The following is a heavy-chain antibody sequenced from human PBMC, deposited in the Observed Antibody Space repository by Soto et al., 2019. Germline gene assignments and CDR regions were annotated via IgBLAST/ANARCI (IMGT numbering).Heavy chain of an antibody. J-gene: IGHJ4*02. CDR2: ISYDGSNK. D-gene: IGHD3-16*01. CDR3: AKDQGGYYFDY. V-gene: IGHV3-30*18. Sequence: GGSLRLSCAASGFTFSSYGMHWVRQAPGKGLEWVAVISYDGSNKYYADSVKGRFTISRDNSKNTLYLQMNSLRAEDTAVYYCAKDQGGYYFDYWGQGTLVTVSS. CDR1: GFTFSSYG.